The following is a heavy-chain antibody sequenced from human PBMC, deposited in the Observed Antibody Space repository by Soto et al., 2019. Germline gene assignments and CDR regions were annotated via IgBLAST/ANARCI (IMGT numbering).Heavy chain of an antibody. D-gene: IGHD6-19*01. V-gene: IGHV3-30*03. CDR2: MSYDGTNE. Sequence: PGASLRLSCAASGVTFRNYAMSWVLQAPGKGLEWVSVMSYDGTNEYYADSVKGRFTMSRDNSKSTVYLQMNSLTPEDTALYYCARKGCTYSSASLDYWGLGTLVTVSS. J-gene: IGHJ4*02. CDR1: GVTFRNYA. CDR3: ARKGCTYSSASLDY.